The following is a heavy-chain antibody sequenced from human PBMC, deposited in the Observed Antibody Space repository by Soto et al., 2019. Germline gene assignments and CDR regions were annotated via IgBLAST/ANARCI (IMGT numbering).Heavy chain of an antibody. Sequence: PSETLSLTCAVYGGSFSGYYWSWIRQPPGKGLEWIGEINHSGSTNYNPSLKSRVTISIDTSKNQFPLRLSSVTAADTAVYYCASVECLWYAERKYYTDYWGQGTVVTVSS. CDR2: INHSGST. CDR3: ASVECLWYAERKYYTDY. V-gene: IGHV4-34*01. CDR1: GGSFSGYY. J-gene: IGHJ4*02. D-gene: IGHD3-3*01.